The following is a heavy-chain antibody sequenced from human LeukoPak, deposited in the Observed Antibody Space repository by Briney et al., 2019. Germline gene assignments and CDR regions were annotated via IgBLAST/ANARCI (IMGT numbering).Heavy chain of an antibody. D-gene: IGHD1-26*01. CDR2: IKQDGSEQ. CDR1: GFTFSSYW. V-gene: IGHV3-7*01. CDR3: ARVQWELRGVGSYFEY. J-gene: IGHJ4*02. Sequence: HPGGSLRLSCVVSGFTFSSYWMSWVRQAPGKGLEWVANIKQDGSEQYYVDSVKGRFTMSRDNAKNSLYLQMNSLRAEDTAVYYCARVQWELRGVGSYFEYWGQGALVTVSS.